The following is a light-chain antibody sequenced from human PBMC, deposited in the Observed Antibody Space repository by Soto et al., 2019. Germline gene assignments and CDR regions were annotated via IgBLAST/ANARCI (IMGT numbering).Light chain of an antibody. V-gene: IGKV3-20*01. CDR2: GSS. Sequence: EIVFTQSPGTLSLSPGERATLSCRASQSVGSSFLAWYQQKPGQAPRLLIYGSSSRATGIPDRFSGSGSGTDFTLTISRLEPEDFAVYFCQHYGYSLWTFGQGTKVDIK. CDR3: QHYGYSLWT. J-gene: IGKJ1*01. CDR1: QSVGSSF.